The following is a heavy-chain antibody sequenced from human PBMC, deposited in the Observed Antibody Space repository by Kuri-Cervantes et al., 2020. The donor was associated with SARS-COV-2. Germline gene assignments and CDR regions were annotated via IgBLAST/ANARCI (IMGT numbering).Heavy chain of an antibody. CDR2: INPNSGGT. V-gene: IGHV1-2*02. CDR3: ATSPLNVLRFLEWLLPYDY. CDR1: GYTFTSFY. D-gene: IGHD3-3*01. Sequence: ASVKVSCKTSGYTFTSFYIHWVRQAPGQGLEWMGWINPNSGGTNYAQKFQGRVTMTRDTSISTAYMELSRLRSDDTAVYYCATSPLNVLRFLEWLLPYDYWGQGTLVTVSS. J-gene: IGHJ4*02.